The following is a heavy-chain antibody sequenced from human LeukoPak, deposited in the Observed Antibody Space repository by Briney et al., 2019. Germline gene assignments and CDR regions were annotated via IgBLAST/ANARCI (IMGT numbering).Heavy chain of an antibody. CDR2: INHSGST. CDR3: ARAYSSSWYLNWFDP. Sequence: TSETLSLTCAVYGGSFSGYYWSWIRQPPGKGLEWIGEINHSGSTNYNPSLKGRVTISVDTSKNQFSLKLSSVTAADTAVYYCARAYSSSWYLNWFDPWGQGTPVTVSS. V-gene: IGHV4-34*01. CDR1: GGSFSGYY. J-gene: IGHJ5*02. D-gene: IGHD6-13*01.